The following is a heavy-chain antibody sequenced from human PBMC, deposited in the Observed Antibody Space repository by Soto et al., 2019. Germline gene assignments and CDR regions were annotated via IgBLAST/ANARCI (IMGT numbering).Heavy chain of an antibody. D-gene: IGHD5-18*01. J-gene: IGHJ4*02. CDR1: GSSLSSGDCY. Sequence: SETLSFTCTLSGSSLSSGDCYCSWFRQPPVTDLDRSGYIYYCGSTYDNPPRKSRVTISLYTSNNQFARNLSSVTAAHTAVSYCARTRGYSYGEYYFNYWGQGTLVTVSS. V-gene: IGHV4-30-4*02. CDR3: ARTRGYSYGEYYFNY. CDR2: IYYCGST.